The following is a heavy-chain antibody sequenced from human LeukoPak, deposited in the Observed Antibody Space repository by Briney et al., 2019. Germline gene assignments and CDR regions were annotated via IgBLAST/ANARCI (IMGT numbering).Heavy chain of an antibody. D-gene: IGHD6-19*01. CDR2: ISSSSSYI. CDR3: ARAQWLVQGYCFDY. J-gene: IGHJ4*02. V-gene: IGHV3-21*01. Sequence: GGSLRLSCAASGFTFSSYSMNWVRQAPGKGLEWVSSISSSSSYIYYADSVKGRFTISRDNAKNSLYLQMNSLRAEDTAVYYCARAQWLVQGYCFDYWGQGTLVTVSS. CDR1: GFTFSSYS.